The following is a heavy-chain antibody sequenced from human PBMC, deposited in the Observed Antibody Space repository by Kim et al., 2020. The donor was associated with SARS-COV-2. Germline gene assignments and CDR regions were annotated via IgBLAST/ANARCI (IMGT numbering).Heavy chain of an antibody. Sequence: GGSLRLSCAASGFTFSSYAMSWVRQAPGKGLEWVSAISGSGGSTYYADSVKGRFTISRDNSKNTLYLQMNSLRAEDTAVYYCAKDEAGTVAAAGNTHDYWGQGTLVTVSS. CDR1: GFTFSSYA. CDR3: AKDEAGTVAAAGNTHDY. V-gene: IGHV3-23*01. D-gene: IGHD6-13*01. CDR2: ISGSGGST. J-gene: IGHJ4*02.